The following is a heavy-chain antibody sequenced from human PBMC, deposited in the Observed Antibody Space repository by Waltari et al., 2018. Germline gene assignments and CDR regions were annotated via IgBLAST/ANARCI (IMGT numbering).Heavy chain of an antibody. V-gene: IGHV3-7*01. CDR3: ARASEAWYFDY. J-gene: IGHJ4*02. CDR2: IKQDGSEK. Sequence: EVQLVESGGGLVQPGGSLRLSCAASGFTFSSYWMSWVRQAPGKGLEWVANIKQDGSEKYYVDSVKGRFTISRDNAKNSLYLQMNSLRAEDTAGYYCARASEAWYFDYWGQGTLVTVSS. CDR1: GFTFSSYW.